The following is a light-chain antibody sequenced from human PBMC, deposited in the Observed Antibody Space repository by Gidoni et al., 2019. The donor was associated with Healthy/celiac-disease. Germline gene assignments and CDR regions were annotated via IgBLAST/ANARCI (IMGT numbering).Light chain of an antibody. CDR3: QQYGSSSYT. J-gene: IGKJ2*01. CDR2: GAS. CDR1: QSVSSSY. Sequence: DIVLTQSPGTLSLSPGERATLSCRASQSVSSSYLAWYQQKPGQAPRLLIYGASSRATGIPDRFSGSGSGTDFTLTISRLEPEGFAVYYCQQYGSSSYTFXXXTKLEIK. V-gene: IGKV3-20*01.